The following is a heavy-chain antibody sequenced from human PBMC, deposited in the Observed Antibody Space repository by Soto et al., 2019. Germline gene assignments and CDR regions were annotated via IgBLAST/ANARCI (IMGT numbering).Heavy chain of an antibody. V-gene: IGHV3-48*03. CDR2: ISSSGSTI. D-gene: IGHD3-22*01. CDR1: GFTFSSYE. J-gene: IGHJ3*02. Sequence: EVQLVESGGGLVQPGGSLRLSCAASGFTFSSYEMNWVRQAPGKGLEWVSYISSSGSTIYYADSVKGRFTISRDNAKNSLYLQMNSLRAEDTAVYYCARDRSSYYDSSGYPPDAFDIWSQGTMVTVSS. CDR3: ARDRSSYYDSSGYPPDAFDI.